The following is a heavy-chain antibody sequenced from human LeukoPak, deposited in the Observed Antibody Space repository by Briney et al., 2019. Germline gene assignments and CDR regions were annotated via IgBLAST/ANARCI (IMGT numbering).Heavy chain of an antibody. CDR2: ICGSGGCT. J-gene: IGHJ4*02. CDR1: GFTFNTYA. D-gene: IGHD6-19*01. Sequence: KPGGSLRLSCAASGFTFNTYAIYRVRQAPGKGLEWVSGICGSGGCTYYADSVKGRFTISRDNSKNTVYLQMNSLTADDTAIYYCAKTTVGYSSGRYPGWPADCWGQGTLVTVSS. CDR3: AKTTVGYSSGRYPGWPADC. V-gene: IGHV3-23*01.